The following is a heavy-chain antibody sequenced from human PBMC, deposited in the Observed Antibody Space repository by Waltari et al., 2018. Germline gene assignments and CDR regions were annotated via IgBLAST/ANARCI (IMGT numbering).Heavy chain of an antibody. J-gene: IGHJ4*02. CDR1: GIIFNNFA. CDR2: ITVSDDT. Sequence: EVQLLESGGGLVQPGGSLRLSCAASGIIFNNFAINWVRLAPGTGLDWVAAITVSDDTFYADSVMCRFTVSRDTSKNTVYLQRNGLRAEDTAIYYCAKPFYNWDDPLHSWGQGTLVAVSS. CDR3: AKPFYNWDDPLHS. D-gene: IGHD1-20*01. V-gene: IGHV3-23*01.